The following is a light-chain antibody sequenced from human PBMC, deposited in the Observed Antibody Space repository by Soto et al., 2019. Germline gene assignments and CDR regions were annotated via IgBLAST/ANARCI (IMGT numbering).Light chain of an antibody. CDR2: AAS. V-gene: IGKV1-27*01. Sequence: DIQMTQSPSSLSASVGDRVTITCRASQGINNYLAWYQQKPGKVPKLLIYAASTLYSGVPPRFRGSGSGTDFTLTISNLQPEDVATYYCQNYNYGLGTFGPGTKVDLK. CDR3: QNYNYGLGT. J-gene: IGKJ3*01. CDR1: QGINNY.